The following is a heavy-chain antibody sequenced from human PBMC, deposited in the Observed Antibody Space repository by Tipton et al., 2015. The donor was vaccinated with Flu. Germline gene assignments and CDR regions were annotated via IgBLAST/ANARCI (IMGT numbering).Heavy chain of an antibody. J-gene: IGHJ4*02. V-gene: IGHV3-53*01. D-gene: IGHD2-2*01. CDR1: GFTVSSNY. CDR3: ARGRGYCSTTTCLLPFDF. Sequence: VQLVQSGRGLIQRGGSLRLSCAVSGFTVSSNYMTWVRQAPGKGLEWVSVIYSGGSTYYADSVKGRFTISRDNSKNTLYLQMNSLRVEDTAVYYCARGRGYCSTTTCLLPFDFWGQGTLVTVSS. CDR2: IYSGGST.